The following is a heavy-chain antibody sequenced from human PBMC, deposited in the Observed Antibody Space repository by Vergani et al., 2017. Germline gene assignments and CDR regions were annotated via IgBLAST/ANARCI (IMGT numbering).Heavy chain of an antibody. D-gene: IGHD5/OR15-5a*01. CDR3: ARQIGSGYSVYGPDAFDI. Sequence: EVQLVQSGEEVKKPGESLMISCKGSGYSFTSYWIGWVRQMPGKGLEWMGIIYPGDSDTRYSPSFQGKVTISAAKSISTAYLQWSSLKASDTAMYYCARQIGSGYSVYGPDAFDIWGQGTMVTVSS. V-gene: IGHV5-51*01. J-gene: IGHJ3*02. CDR1: GYSFTSYW. CDR2: IYPGDSDT.